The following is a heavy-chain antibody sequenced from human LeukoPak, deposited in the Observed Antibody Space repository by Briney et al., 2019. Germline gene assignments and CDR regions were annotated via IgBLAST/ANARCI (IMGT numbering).Heavy chain of an antibody. CDR3: ARGMGTSWDYFDY. V-gene: IGHV3-30*04. D-gene: IGHD2-2*01. Sequence: GGSLRLSCAASGFTFSSYAMHWVRQAPGKGLEWVAVISYDGSNKYYADSVKGRFTISRDNSKNTLYLQMNSLRAEDTAVYYCARGMGTSWDYFDYWGQGTLVTVSS. CDR2: ISYDGSNK. J-gene: IGHJ4*02. CDR1: GFTFSSYA.